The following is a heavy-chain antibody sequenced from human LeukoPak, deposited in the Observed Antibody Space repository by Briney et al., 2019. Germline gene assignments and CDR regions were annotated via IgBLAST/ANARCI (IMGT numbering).Heavy chain of an antibody. CDR2: LSQDGSNQ. CDR1: GFTFSNYW. J-gene: IGHJ3*02. Sequence: GGSLRLSCAASGFTFSNYWMSWVRRAPGKGLEWVAGLSQDGSNQYYADSVKGRFTISRDNSKNTLYVQMNSLTIDDTAVYFCAREANAFDIWGQGTMVTVSS. CDR3: AREANAFDI. V-gene: IGHV3-30-3*01.